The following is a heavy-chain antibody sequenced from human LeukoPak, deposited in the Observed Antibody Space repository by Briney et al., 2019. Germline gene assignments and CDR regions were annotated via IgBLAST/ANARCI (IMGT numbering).Heavy chain of an antibody. CDR1: GFTFSSYS. CDR2: ISSSRNYI. J-gene: IGHJ4*02. D-gene: IGHD3-22*01. Sequence: PGGSLRLSCAASGFTFSSYSMNWVRQAPGKGLEWVSYISSSRNYILHADSVKGRFTISRDHAKNSLYLQMNSLRAEDTAVYYCARDPYYYDSSGYYGEGFDYWGQGNLVTVSS. V-gene: IGHV3-21*01. CDR3: ARDPYYYDSSGYYGEGFDY.